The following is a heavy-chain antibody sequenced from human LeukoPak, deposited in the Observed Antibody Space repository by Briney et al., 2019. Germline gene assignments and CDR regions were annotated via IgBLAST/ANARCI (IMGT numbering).Heavy chain of an antibody. CDR1: TDPMSNYY. CDR3: VRDAHYYGSGSRNKAIDY. Sequence: KPSETLSLTCTVSTDPMSNYYWSWIRQPAGKGLEWVGRVSVGGSTDYNASLRGRVTTSIDTSKNQFSLELRSVTAADTAVYYCVRDAHYYGSGSRNKAIDYWGQGTLVTVSS. J-gene: IGHJ4*02. CDR2: VSVGGST. D-gene: IGHD3-10*01. V-gene: IGHV4-4*07.